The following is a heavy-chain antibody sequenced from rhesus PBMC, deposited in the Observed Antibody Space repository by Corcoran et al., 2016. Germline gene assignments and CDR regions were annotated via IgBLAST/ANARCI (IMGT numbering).Heavy chain of an antibody. J-gene: IGHJ6*01. Sequence: QVQLQESGPGLVEPSETLSLTCAVSGYSLSSNYYCNWIRHPPGKGLEWFGSIYGSCGSNYLNPSLKSRVTLSVDTSKNQFSLKLNSVTAADTAVYYCAGDALDSWGQGVVVIVSS. CDR2: IYGSCGSN. CDR3: AGDALDS. CDR1: GYSLSSNYY. V-gene: IGHV4S14*01.